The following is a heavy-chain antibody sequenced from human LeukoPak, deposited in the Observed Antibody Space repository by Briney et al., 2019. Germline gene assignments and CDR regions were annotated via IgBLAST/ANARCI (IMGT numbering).Heavy chain of an antibody. V-gene: IGHV3-30*04. CDR3: ARDFLHDFWSGYLVYYYYGMDV. CDR1: GFTFSSYA. Sequence: GGSLRLSCAASGFTFSSYAMHWVRQAPGKGLEWVAVISYDGSNKYYADSVKGRFTISRDNSKNTLYLQMNSLRAEDTAVYYCARDFLHDFWSGYLVYYYYGMDVWGQGTTVTVSS. D-gene: IGHD3-3*01. J-gene: IGHJ6*02. CDR2: ISYDGSNK.